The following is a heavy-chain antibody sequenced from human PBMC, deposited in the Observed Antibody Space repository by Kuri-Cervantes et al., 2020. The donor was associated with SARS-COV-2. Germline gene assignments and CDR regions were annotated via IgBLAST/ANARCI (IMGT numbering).Heavy chain of an antibody. V-gene: IGHV1-69*05. D-gene: IGHD6-6*01. CDR1: GGTFSSYA. J-gene: IGHJ1*01. Sequence: SVKVSXKASGGTFSSYAISWVRQAXGQGLEWMXGIIPXFGTANYAQKFQGRVTITTDESTSTAYMELSSLRSEDTAVYXCARGGVWSSSSAEYFQHWGQGTLVTVSS. CDR2: IIPXFGTA. CDR3: ARGGVWSSSSAEYFQH.